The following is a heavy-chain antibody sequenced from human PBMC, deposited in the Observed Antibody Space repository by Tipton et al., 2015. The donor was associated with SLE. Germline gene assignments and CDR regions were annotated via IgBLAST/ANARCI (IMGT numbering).Heavy chain of an antibody. D-gene: IGHD1-14*01. CDR2: FSHTGSP. J-gene: IGHJ4*02. V-gene: IGHV4-39*07. Sequence: TLSLTCTVSGDSVSNTDYYWGWFRQPPGKGLEWIGSFSHTGSPSYNPSLRSRVTISVDTSKNQFSLKLSSVTAADTAVYYCARTNRLPYRVYFDSWGQGTLVTVSS. CDR1: GDSVSNTDYY. CDR3: ARTNRLPYRVYFDS.